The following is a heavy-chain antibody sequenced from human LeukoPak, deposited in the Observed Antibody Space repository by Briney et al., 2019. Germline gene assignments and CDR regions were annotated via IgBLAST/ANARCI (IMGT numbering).Heavy chain of an antibody. CDR1: GFTFSDYY. CDR3: ARGTLVGATNPYFDY. CDR2: ISSSGSTI. D-gene: IGHD1-26*01. Sequence: EGSLRLSCAASGFTFSDYYMSWIRQAPGKGLEWVSYISSSGSTIYYADSVKGRFTISRDNAKNSLYLQMNSLRAEDTAVYYCARGTLVGATNPYFDYWGQGTLVTVSS. J-gene: IGHJ4*02. V-gene: IGHV3-11*01.